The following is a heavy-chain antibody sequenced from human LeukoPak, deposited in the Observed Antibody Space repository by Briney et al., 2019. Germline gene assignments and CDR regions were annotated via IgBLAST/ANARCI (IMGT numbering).Heavy chain of an antibody. Sequence: GGSLTLLCAASGFTFSSYAMIWARQAPGKGLEWVSSITSTSSYTYYADSVKGRFTISRDNVKNSLFLQMNSLRAEDTAVYYCARYVGPNIAVAGSDYSGQGGLFTVSS. V-gene: IGHV3-21*01. D-gene: IGHD6-19*01. J-gene: IGHJ4*02. CDR3: ARYVGPNIAVAGSDY. CDR1: GFTFSSYA. CDR2: ITSTSSYT.